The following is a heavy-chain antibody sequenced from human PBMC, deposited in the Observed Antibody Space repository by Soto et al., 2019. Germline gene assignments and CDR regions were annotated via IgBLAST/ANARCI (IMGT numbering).Heavy chain of an antibody. CDR1: GGTFSSYA. D-gene: IGHD4-17*01. V-gene: IGHV1-69*13. CDR3: ARPYGEDNWFDP. Sequence: VASVKVSCKASGGTFSSYAISWVRQAPGQGLEWMGGIIPIFGTANYAQKFQGRVTITADESTSTAYMELNSLRSEDTAVYYCARPYGEDNWFDPWGQGTLVTVS. J-gene: IGHJ5*02. CDR2: IIPIFGTA.